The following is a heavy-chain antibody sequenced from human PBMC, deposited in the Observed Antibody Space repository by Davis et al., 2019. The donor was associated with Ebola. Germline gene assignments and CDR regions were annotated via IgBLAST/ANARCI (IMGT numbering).Heavy chain of an antibody. CDR1: GVSISRHY. CDR2: IYYTGNA. J-gene: IGHJ4*02. Sequence: PSETLSLTCTVSGVSISRHYWSWIWQPPGKRLEWFGSIYYTGNAYYNSSLASRATISVDTSKNQFSLKLTSVTAADTAMYYCSERGSSVWGQGTLVTVSS. V-gene: IGHV4-59*03. D-gene: IGHD3-10*01. CDR3: SERGSSV.